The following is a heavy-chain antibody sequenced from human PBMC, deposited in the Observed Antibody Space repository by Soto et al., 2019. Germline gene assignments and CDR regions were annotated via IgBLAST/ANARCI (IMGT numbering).Heavy chain of an antibody. D-gene: IGHD2-15*01. J-gene: IGHJ6*02. CDR2: INLKSGDT. CDR1: EYTFIGFH. CDR3: AKGLWTVGHYTGGSCYDGMDV. Sequence: QVQLVQSGAEVKKPGASVKVSCEASEYTFIGFHLHWVRQAPGQGLEWMGWINLKSGDTKYAQKFQGRVALTRDTSISTGYMELSRLESNDTAVYYCAKGLWTVGHYTGGSCYDGMDVWGQGTTVTVSS. V-gene: IGHV1-2*02.